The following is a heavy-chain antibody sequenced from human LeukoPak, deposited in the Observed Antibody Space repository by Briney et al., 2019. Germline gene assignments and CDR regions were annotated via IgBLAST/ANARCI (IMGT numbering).Heavy chain of an antibody. CDR1: GYTFTGYY. D-gene: IGHD2-2*01. J-gene: IGHJ3*02. V-gene: IGHV1-2*02. Sequence: ASVKVSCKASGYTFTGYYMHWVRQAPGQGLEWMGWINPNSGGTSYAQKFQGRVTMTRDTSISTAYMELSRLRSDDTAVYYCARVRDIVVVPAAQGAFDIWGQGTMVTVPS. CDR3: ARVRDIVVVPAAQGAFDI. CDR2: INPNSGGT.